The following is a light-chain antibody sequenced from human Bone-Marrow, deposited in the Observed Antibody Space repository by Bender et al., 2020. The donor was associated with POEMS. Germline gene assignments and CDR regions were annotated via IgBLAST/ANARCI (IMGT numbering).Light chain of an antibody. J-gene: IGLJ2*01. CDR1: SRDVGHYNY. V-gene: IGLV2-14*01. CDR2: DVT. CDR3: SSYTSNTTAV. Sequence: QSALTQPAAVSGSPGQSITISCTGTSRDVGHYNYVSWYQQHPGKAPKLMIYDVTIRPSGVSDRFSGSKSGNTASLTISRLQAEDEADYYCSSYTSNTTAVLGGGTKLTVL.